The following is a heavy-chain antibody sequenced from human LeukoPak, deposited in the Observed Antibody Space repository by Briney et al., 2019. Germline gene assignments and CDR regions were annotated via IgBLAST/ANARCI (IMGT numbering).Heavy chain of an antibody. CDR1: GGSISSYY. CDR2: IYYSGST. V-gene: IGHV4-59*01. CDR3: ARDPTNYYYYGMDV. Sequence: SETLSLTCTVSGGSISSYYWSWSRQPPGKGLEWIGYIYYSGSTNYNPSLKSRVTISVDTSKNQFSLKLNSVTAADTAVYYCARDPTNYYYYGMDVWGQGTTVTVSS. J-gene: IGHJ6*02.